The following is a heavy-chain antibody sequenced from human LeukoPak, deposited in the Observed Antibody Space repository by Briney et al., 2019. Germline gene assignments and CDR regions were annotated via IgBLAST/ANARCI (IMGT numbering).Heavy chain of an antibody. J-gene: IGHJ6*02. D-gene: IGHD2-15*01. CDR3: ARENDMGYCSGGRCYKGYNAMDV. V-gene: IGHV3-53*01. Sequence: GGSLRLSCAASGFTFSDYYMSWVRQAPGKGLEWVSVIFSGGSTYYADSVKGRFTISRDNSKNTLYLQMNSLRAEDTAVYYCARENDMGYCSGGRCYKGYNAMDVWGQGTTVTVSS. CDR2: IFSGGST. CDR1: GFTFSDYY.